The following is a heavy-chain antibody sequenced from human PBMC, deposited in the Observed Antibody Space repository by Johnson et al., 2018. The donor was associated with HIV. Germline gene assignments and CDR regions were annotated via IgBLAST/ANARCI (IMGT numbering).Heavy chain of an antibody. CDR2: ISWNSGSI. V-gene: IGHV3-9*01. CDR1: GFTFDGYA. J-gene: IGHJ3*02. Sequence: VQLVESGGGLVQPGRSLRLSCAASGFTFDGYAMHWVRQAPGKGLAWVSGISWNSGSIGYADSVKGRFTISRDNAKNSLYLQMNSLRAEDTAVYYCARGGIAAKEPWRAFDIWGQGTMVTVSS. CDR3: ARGGIAAKEPWRAFDI. D-gene: IGHD6-13*01.